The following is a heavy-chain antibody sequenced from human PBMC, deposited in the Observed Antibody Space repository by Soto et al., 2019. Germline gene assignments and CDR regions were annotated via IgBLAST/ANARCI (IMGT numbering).Heavy chain of an antibody. J-gene: IGHJ4*02. Sequence: SGPTLVNPTQTLTLTCTFSGFSLSTGVGVGWIRQPPGKALEWLALMYWDSDKRYSPSLKSRLTITKDPSKNQVVLTMTNMDPVDTATYYCARQYYYDSSGYYRPFDNWGQGTLVTVS. CDR1: GFSLSTGVG. V-gene: IGHV2-5*02. CDR2: MYWDSDK. D-gene: IGHD3-22*01. CDR3: ARQYYYDSSGYYRPFDN.